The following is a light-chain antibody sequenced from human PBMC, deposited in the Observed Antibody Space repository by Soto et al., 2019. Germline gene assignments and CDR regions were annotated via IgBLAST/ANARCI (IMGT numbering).Light chain of an antibody. CDR3: CSYAGSSSFRVL. J-gene: IGLJ2*01. V-gene: IGLV2-14*01. Sequence: QSVLTQPASLSGSPGQSITISCTGTSSDIGAYDYVSWFQQHPGKAPKLMISEVNNRPSGVSNRFSGSKSGNTASLIISGLQAADEAEYYCCCCSYAGSSSFRVLFGGGTQLTV. CDR2: EVN. CDR1: SSDIGAYDY.